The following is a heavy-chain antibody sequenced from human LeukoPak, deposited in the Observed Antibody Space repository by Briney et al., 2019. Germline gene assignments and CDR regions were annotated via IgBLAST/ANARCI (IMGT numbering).Heavy chain of an antibody. Sequence: SETLSLTCTVSGGSISNQYWSWIRQPPGKGLEWIGCIYYTGTTNYNPSLKSRVTISVDTSKNQFSLKLSSVTAADTAVYYCARDPNGSGSFDYWGQGTLVTVSS. CDR2: IYYTGTT. V-gene: IGHV4-59*11. CDR3: ARDPNGSGSFDY. D-gene: IGHD3-10*01. J-gene: IGHJ4*02. CDR1: GGSISNQY.